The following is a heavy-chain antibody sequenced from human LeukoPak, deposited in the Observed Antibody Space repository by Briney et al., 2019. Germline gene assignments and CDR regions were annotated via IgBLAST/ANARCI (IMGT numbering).Heavy chain of an antibody. J-gene: IGHJ4*02. CDR3: VRDAFTAGDH. Sequence: GGSLRLSCAASGFTFSSYWMHWVRQAPGKGLVWVSRISSEGDTTSYADSVKGQFTVSRDNAKNTLYLQMNSLRAEDTAVYYCVRDAFTAGDHWGQGTLVTVSS. CDR2: ISSEGDTT. D-gene: IGHD2-8*02. V-gene: IGHV3-74*01. CDR1: GFTFSSYW.